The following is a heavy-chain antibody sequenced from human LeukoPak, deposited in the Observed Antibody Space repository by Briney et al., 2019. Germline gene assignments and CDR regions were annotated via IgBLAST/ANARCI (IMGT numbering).Heavy chain of an antibody. J-gene: IGHJ4*02. Sequence: GGSLRLSCAASGFTFSSYAMSWVRQAPGKGLEWVSAISGSGGSTYYADSVKGRFTISRDNSKNTLYLQMNSLRVEDTAVYYCARRGESTNYGDYRFDSWGQGTLVFVSS. D-gene: IGHD4-17*01. CDR3: ARRGESTNYGDYRFDS. CDR1: GFTFSSYA. CDR2: ISGSGGST. V-gene: IGHV3-23*01.